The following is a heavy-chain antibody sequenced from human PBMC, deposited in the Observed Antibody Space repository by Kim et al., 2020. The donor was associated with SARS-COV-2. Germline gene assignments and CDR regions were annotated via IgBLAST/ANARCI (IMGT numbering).Heavy chain of an antibody. CDR3: AREGEAYYYPLPRFDY. CDR1: GFTFSSYW. D-gene: IGHD3-10*01. CDR2: IKQDGSEK. Sequence: GGSLRLSCAASGFTFSSYWMSWVRQAPGKGLEWVANIKQDGSEKYYVDSVKGRFTISRDNAKNSLYLQMNSLRAEDTAVYYCAREGEAYYYPLPRFDYWGQGTLVTVSS. V-gene: IGHV3-7*03. J-gene: IGHJ4*02.